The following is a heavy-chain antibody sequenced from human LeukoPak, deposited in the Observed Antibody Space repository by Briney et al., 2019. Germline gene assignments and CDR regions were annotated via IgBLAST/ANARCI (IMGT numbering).Heavy chain of an antibody. CDR3: AKARIPSGNGYFSD. Sequence: GGSLRLSCAASGFTFSSFAMSWVRQAPGKGLEWVSDISGSGDNTYYADSVKGRFTISRDNSKNTLYLQMNSLRAEDTSVYYCAKARIPSGNGYFSDWGQGTLVTVSS. J-gene: IGHJ4*02. CDR1: GFTFSSFA. D-gene: IGHD3-22*01. V-gene: IGHV3-23*01. CDR2: ISGSGDNT.